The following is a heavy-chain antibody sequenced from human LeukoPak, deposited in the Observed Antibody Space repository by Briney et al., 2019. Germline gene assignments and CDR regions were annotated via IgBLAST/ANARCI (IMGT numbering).Heavy chain of an antibody. CDR1: GFTFSSYW. V-gene: IGHV3-7*01. Sequence: GGSLRLSCAASGFTFSSYWMSWVRQAPGKGLEWVANIKQDGSEKYYVDSVKGRFTISRDNAKNSLYLQMNSLRAEDTAVYYCARDSFYYDSSGYWNKLGFDYWGQGTLVTVSS. CDR2: IKQDGSEK. CDR3: ARDSFYYDSSGYWNKLGFDY. J-gene: IGHJ4*02. D-gene: IGHD3-22*01.